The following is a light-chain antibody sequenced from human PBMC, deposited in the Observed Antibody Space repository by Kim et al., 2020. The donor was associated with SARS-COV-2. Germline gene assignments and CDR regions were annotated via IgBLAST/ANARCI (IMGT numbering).Light chain of an antibody. Sequence: DIQMTQSPSTLSASVGDRVTISCRASQSISTWLAWYQQKPGKAPHLLMSDVSTLESGVPPRFSGSGFGSEFTLTISSLQPDDFATYYCQHYNSYPYTYGQGTKLEI. CDR1: QSISTW. J-gene: IGKJ2*01. CDR2: DVS. CDR3: QHYNSYPYT. V-gene: IGKV1-5*01.